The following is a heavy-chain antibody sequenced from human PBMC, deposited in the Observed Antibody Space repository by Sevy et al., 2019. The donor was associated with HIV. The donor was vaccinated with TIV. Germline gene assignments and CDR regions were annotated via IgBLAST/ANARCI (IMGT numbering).Heavy chain of an antibody. Sequence: SETLSLTCTVSGGSITSLYWNWIRQPPGKALEWIANIYYNGHINYNPSLMSRVTLSLDTSKNQFSLRLSCVTAADTAMYYCAGENAWGRGYSWGQGTLVTVSS. J-gene: IGHJ4*02. V-gene: IGHV4-59*08. D-gene: IGHD1-26*01. CDR3: AGENAWGRGYS. CDR2: IYYNGHI. CDR1: GGSITSLY.